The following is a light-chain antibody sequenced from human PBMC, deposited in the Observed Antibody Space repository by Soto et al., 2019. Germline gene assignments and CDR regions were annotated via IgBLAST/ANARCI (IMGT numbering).Light chain of an antibody. CDR3: QQYYSYPLT. Sequence: AIRMTQSPSSLSASTGDRVTITCRASQGISSYLAWYQQKPGKAPKLLIYAASTLQSGVPSRFSGSGSGTDVTLTISCLQSEDFATYYFQQYYSYPLTFGGGTKVEIK. CDR2: AAS. J-gene: IGKJ4*01. CDR1: QGISSY. V-gene: IGKV1-8*01.